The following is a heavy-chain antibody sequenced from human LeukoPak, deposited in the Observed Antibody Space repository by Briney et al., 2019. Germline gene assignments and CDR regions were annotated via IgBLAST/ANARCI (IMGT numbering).Heavy chain of an antibody. CDR2: ISYDGSNK. J-gene: IGHJ6*02. CDR3: AKPYYYDSSGSYNYYGMDV. V-gene: IGHV3-30*18. Sequence: PGGSLRLSCAASGFTFRSYGMHWVRQAPGKGLEWVAVISYDGSNKYYADSVKGRLSISRDNSKNTLYLEMNSLRAEDTAVYYCAKPYYYDSSGSYNYYGMDVWGQGTTVTVSS. CDR1: GFTFRSYG. D-gene: IGHD3-22*01.